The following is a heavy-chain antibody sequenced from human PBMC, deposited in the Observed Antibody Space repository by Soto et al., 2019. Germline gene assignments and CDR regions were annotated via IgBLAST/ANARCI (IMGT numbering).Heavy chain of an antibody. CDR1: GGSFSGYY. D-gene: IGHD2-21*01. CDR2: INHSGST. Sequence: SATLSLTCAVYGGSFSGYYWSWIRQPPGKGLEWIGEINHSGSTYYNPPLKSRVIISADTSKNQFSLSLNSVTAADTAVYYCVKRSLLVAPTWGQGILVTVSS. J-gene: IGHJ4*02. CDR3: VKRSLLVAPT. V-gene: IGHV4-34*01.